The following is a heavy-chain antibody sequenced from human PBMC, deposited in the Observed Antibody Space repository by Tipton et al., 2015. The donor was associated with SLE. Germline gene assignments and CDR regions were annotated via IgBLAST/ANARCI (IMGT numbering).Heavy chain of an antibody. V-gene: IGHV1-2*02. CDR1: GYTFTGYY. CDR3: ARGPYSKYAYGCADS. Sequence: QLVQSGAEVKKPGASVKVSCKASGYTFTGYYLHWVRQAPGQGLEWMGWINPNSGGTNYAQKFQGRVTMTRDTSISTAYMEVSRLRSDDTAVYYCARGPYSKYAYGCADSWGQGTLVTVSS. CDR2: INPNSGGT. J-gene: IGHJ5*01. D-gene: IGHD4-11*01.